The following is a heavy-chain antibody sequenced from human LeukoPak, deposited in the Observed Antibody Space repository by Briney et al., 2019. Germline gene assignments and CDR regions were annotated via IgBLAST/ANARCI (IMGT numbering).Heavy chain of an antibody. CDR3: ATGYCSSTSCHTATGWFDP. D-gene: IGHD2-2*02. CDR1: GYTFTSYG. Sequence: ASVKVSCKASGYTFTSYGISWVRLAPGQGLEWMGWISAYNGNTNYAQKLQGRVTMTTDTSTSTAYMELRSLRSDDTAVYYCATGYCSSTSCHTATGWFDPWGQGTLVTVSS. J-gene: IGHJ5*02. CDR2: ISAYNGNT. V-gene: IGHV1-18*01.